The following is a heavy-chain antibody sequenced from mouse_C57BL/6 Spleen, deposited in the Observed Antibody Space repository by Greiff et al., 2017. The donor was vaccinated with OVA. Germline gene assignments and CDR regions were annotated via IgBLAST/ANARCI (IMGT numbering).Heavy chain of an antibody. CDR2: INPNNGGT. D-gene: IGHD1-1*01. V-gene: IGHV1-18*01. J-gene: IGHJ1*03. Sequence: DVKLVESGPELVKPGASVKIPCKASGYTFTDYNMDWVKQSHGKSLEWIGDINPNNGGTIYNQKFKGKATLTVDKSSSTAYMELRSLTSEDTAVYYCARPSYYYGSSPWYFDVWGTGTTVTVSS. CDR1: GYTFTDYN. CDR3: ARPSYYYGSSPWYFDV.